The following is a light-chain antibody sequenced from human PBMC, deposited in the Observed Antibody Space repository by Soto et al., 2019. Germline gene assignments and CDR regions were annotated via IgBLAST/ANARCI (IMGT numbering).Light chain of an antibody. CDR2: GAS. J-gene: IGKJ1*01. CDR1: QSVSSSY. Sequence: EIVLTQSPGTLSLSPGERATLSCRASQSVSSSYLAWYQQKPGQAPRLLIYGASSRATGIPDRFSGSGSGTDFTLTISRLEPEYFAVYYCQQYGISRTFGQGTKVEIK. V-gene: IGKV3-20*01. CDR3: QQYGISRT.